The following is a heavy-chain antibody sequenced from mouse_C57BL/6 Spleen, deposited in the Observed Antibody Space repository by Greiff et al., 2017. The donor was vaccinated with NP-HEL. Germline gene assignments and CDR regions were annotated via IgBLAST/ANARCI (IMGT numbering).Heavy chain of an antibody. CDR2: ISYDGSN. J-gene: IGHJ4*01. V-gene: IGHV3-6*01. CDR3: ARGITTVVATDYAMDY. D-gene: IGHD1-1*01. Sequence: VQLQQSGPGLVKPSQSLSLTCSVTGYSITSGYYWNWIRQFPGNKLEWMGYISYDGSNNYNPSLKNRISITRDTSKNQFFLKLNSVTTEDTATYYCARGITTVVATDYAMDYWGQGTSVTVSS. CDR1: GYSITSGYY.